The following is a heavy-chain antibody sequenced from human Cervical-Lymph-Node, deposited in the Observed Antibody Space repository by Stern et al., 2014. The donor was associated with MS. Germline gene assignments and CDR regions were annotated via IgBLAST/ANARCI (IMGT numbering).Heavy chain of an antibody. CDR1: GYSFTIYY. Sequence: VQLVQSGAEVKKPGESLKISCKLSGYSFTIYYIAWGRQMPGKGLECMGFIYPYDSDTTYSPSFQAQVTISADKSITPAYLQWSSLRASDTAMYYCARHVQGFDYWGQGTLVTVSS. CDR2: IYPYDSDT. V-gene: IGHV5-51*01. J-gene: IGHJ4*02. CDR3: ARHVQGFDY.